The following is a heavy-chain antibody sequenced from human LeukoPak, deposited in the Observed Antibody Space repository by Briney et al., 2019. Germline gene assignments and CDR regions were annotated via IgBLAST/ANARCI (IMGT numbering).Heavy chain of an antibody. CDR2: ISGSGGST. Sequence: PGGSLRLSCAASGFTFRTYAMNWVRQGPGKGLEWVSGISGSGGSTYYADSVKGRFTISRDNSKHTLYLQMNGLRAEDTAVYYCAEVSLGYWGQGTLVTVSS. CDR3: AEVSLGY. V-gene: IGHV3-23*01. CDR1: GFTFRTYA. J-gene: IGHJ4*02.